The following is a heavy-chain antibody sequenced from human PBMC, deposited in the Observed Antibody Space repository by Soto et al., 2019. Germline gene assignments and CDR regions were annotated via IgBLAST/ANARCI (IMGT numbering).Heavy chain of an antibody. V-gene: IGHV1-2*04. D-gene: IGHD3-10*01. CDR3: ARDPRYSSGGMDV. CDR2: INPNSGGT. J-gene: IGHJ6*02. Sequence: GALVKVSCKASGYTFTGYYMHWVRQAPGQGLEWMGWINPNSGGTNYAQKFQGWVTMTRDTSISTAYMELSRLRSDDTAVYYCARDPRYSSGGMDVWGQGTTVTVSS. CDR1: GYTFTGYY.